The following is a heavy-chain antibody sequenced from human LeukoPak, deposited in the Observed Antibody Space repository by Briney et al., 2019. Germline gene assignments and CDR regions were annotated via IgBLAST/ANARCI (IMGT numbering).Heavy chain of an antibody. CDR3: ARGRIAAAGTLTMLGLSTDY. V-gene: IGHV4-34*01. Sequence: PSETLSLTCAVYGGSFSGYYWSWIRQPPGKGLEWIGEINHSGSTNYNPSLKSRVTISVDTSKNQFSLKLSSVTAADTAVYYCARGRIAAAGTLTMLGLSTDYWGQGTLVTVSS. CDR1: GGSFSGYY. J-gene: IGHJ4*02. D-gene: IGHD6-13*01. CDR2: INHSGST.